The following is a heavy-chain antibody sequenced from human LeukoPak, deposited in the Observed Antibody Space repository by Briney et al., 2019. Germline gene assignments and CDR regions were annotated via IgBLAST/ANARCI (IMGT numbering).Heavy chain of an antibody. V-gene: IGHV1-18*01. CDR2: ISAYNGNT. J-gene: IGHJ4*02. D-gene: IGHD3-10*01. Sequence: ASVKVSCKASGYTFTSYGISWVRQAPGQGLEWMGWISAYNGNTNYAQKLQGRVTMTTDTSTSTAYMELRSLRSEDTAVYYCATDHRDLTMVRGVTFDYWGQGTLVTVSS. CDR1: GYTFTSYG. CDR3: ATDHRDLTMVRGVTFDY.